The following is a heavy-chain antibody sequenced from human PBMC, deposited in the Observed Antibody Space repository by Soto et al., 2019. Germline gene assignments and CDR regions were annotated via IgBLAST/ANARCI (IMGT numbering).Heavy chain of an antibody. CDR2: IYYSGLT. V-gene: IGHV4-31*03. D-gene: IGHD1-26*01. Sequence: SETLSLTCSVSGDSISTEGYYWSWIRQHPGKGLEWIGYIYYSGLTSYNPSLKSRVTISRATSKNQFYLKLSSVTAADTAVYYCARSRSYYVEDFQKWGQGTLVTV. J-gene: IGHJ1*01. CDR3: ARSRSYYVEDFQK. CDR1: GDSISTEGYY.